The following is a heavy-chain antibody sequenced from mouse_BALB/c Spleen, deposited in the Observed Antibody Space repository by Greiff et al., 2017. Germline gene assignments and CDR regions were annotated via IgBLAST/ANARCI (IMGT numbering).Heavy chain of an antibody. CDR1: GFTFSSYA. J-gene: IGHJ2*01. CDR2: ISSGGST. D-gene: IGHD2-1*01. Sequence: EVQRVESGGGLVKPGGSLKLSCAASGFTFSSYAMSWVRQTPEKRLEWVASISSGGSTYYPDSVKGRFTISRDNARNILYLQMSSLRSEDTAMYYCARGPYGNFDYWGQGTTLTVSS. CDR3: ARGPYGNFDY. V-gene: IGHV5-6-5*01.